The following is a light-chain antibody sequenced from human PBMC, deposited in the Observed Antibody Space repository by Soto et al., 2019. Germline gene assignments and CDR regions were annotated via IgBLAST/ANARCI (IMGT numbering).Light chain of an antibody. CDR3: QSYDSSLSGHVV. Sequence: QSVLTQSPSVSGAPGQRVTISCTGSSSNIGAGYDVHWYQHLPGRAPKLLIYGNNNRPSGVPDRFSGSKSGTSASLAITGLQADDEADYYCQSYDSSLSGHVVFGGGTKVTV. V-gene: IGLV1-40*01. CDR1: SSNIGAGYD. CDR2: GNN. J-gene: IGLJ2*01.